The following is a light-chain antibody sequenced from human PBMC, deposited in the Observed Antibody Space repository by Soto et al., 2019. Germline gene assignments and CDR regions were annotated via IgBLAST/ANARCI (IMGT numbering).Light chain of an antibody. CDR1: QSFSSSY. CDR2: GAS. CDR3: QHDGSALFT. V-gene: IGKV3-20*01. J-gene: IGKJ3*01. Sequence: EIVLTQSPGTLSLSPGERATLSCRASQSFSSSYLAWYQQKPGQAPRLLIYGASSRATGIPDRFSGSGSGTDFTLTISSLEPEDFAAYYCQHDGSALFTFVPGTKVEVK.